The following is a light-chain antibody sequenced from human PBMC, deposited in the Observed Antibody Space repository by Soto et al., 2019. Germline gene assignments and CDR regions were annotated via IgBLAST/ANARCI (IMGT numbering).Light chain of an antibody. V-gene: IGKV1-33*01. CDR3: QQYDNLFT. J-gene: IGKJ3*01. CDR1: QDISNY. CDR2: DAS. Sequence: DIQMTQSPSSLSASVGDRVTITCQASQDISNYLNWYQQKPGKAPKLLIYDASNLETGVPSRFSGRGSRTDFTFIISGLQPEVIATYYCQQYDNLFTFGPGTKVDIK.